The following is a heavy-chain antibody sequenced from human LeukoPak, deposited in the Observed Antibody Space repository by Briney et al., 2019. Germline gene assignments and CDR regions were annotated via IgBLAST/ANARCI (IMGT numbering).Heavy chain of an antibody. D-gene: IGHD3-10*01. Sequence: PSETLSLTCTVSGYSISSGYYWGWIRQPPGKGLEWIGYIYYSGSTNYNPSLKSRVTISVDTSKNQFSLKLSSVTAADTAVYYCARSAPLWFGELLVDYWGQGTLVTVSS. CDR3: ARSAPLWFGELLVDY. CDR2: IYYSGST. J-gene: IGHJ4*02. CDR1: GYSISSGYY. V-gene: IGHV4-61*01.